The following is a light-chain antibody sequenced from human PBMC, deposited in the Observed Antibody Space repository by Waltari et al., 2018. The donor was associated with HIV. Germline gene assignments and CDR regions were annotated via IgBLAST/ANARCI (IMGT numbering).Light chain of an antibody. V-gene: IGLV1-47*01. J-gene: IGLJ3*02. CDR3: AVWDNSLSAQV. Sequence: QSVLTQSPSISATPAQRVAISCSASSPNIETNYVSWYQHIPGTTPNLLIFWNTQRPSGVYVRFSGSVSGTSASLAISGLRSDDEANYYCAVWDNSLSAQVFGGGTTLTVL. CDR1: SPNIETNY. CDR2: WNT.